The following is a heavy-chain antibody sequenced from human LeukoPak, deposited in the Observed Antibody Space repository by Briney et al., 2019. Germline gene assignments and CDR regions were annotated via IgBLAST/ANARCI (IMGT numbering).Heavy chain of an antibody. CDR3: ARDLAYSRLDY. V-gene: IGHV3-7*01. CDR2: INPDGNKK. CDR1: GLTFSSSW. J-gene: IGHJ4*02. Sequence: GGSLRLSCAVSGLTFSSSWMDWVRQAPGKGPEWVASINPDGNKKYSADSVKGRFTISRDNAENSLYLQMNSLRVEDAAFYYCARDLAYSRLDYWGQGMLVTVSS. D-gene: IGHD5-18*01.